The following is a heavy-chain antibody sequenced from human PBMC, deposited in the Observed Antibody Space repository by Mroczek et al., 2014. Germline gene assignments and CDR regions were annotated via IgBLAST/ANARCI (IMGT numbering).Heavy chain of an antibody. D-gene: IGHD6-19*01. CDR1: GGTFSSYT. V-gene: IGHV1-69*04. J-gene: IGHJ3*02. Sequence: QVQLVQSGAEVKKPGSSVKVSCKASGGTFSSYTISWVRQAPGQGLEWMGRIIPILGIANYAQKFQGRVTITADKSTSTAYMELSSLRSEDTAVYYCARDASGIAVEEPAFDIWGQGTMVTVSS. CDR3: ARDASGIAVEEPAFDI. CDR2: IIPILGIA.